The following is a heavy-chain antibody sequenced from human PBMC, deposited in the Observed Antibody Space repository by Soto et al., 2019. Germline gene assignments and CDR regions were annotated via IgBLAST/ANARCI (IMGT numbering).Heavy chain of an antibody. CDR2: INPSGGST. V-gene: IGHV1-46*01. Sequence: ASVKVSCKASGYTFTSYYMHWVRQAPGQGLEWMGIINPSGGSTSYAQKFQGRVTMTRDTSTSTVYMELSSLRSEDTAVYYCAGPPSGSCSSTSCYDYYYYGMDVWGQGPTVTVSS. J-gene: IGHJ6*02. CDR3: AGPPSGSCSSTSCYDYYYYGMDV. D-gene: IGHD2-2*01. CDR1: GYTFTSYY.